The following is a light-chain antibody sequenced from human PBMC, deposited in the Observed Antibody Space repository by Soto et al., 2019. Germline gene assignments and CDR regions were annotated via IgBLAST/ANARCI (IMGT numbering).Light chain of an antibody. V-gene: IGKV3-20*01. CDR1: QHGTTTY. J-gene: IGKJ4*01. Sequence: PGERATLSCTASQHGTTTYIAWYQQKFGQAPRLLIYGASTRATGTPDRFTGGGFGTDFTLTISRVEPEDFAVYYCQQYDSSFTFGGGTKVEMK. CDR3: QQYDSSFT. CDR2: GAS.